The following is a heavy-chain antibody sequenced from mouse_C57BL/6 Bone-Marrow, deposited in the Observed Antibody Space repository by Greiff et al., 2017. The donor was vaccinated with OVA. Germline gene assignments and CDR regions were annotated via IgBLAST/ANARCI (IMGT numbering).Heavy chain of an antibody. CDR3: ARLYSNYVYYFDY. CDR2: ISNGGGST. CDR1: GFTFSDYY. D-gene: IGHD2-5*01. J-gene: IGHJ2*01. Sequence: DVKLVESGGGLVQPGGSLKLSCAASGFTFSDYYMYWVRQTPEKRLEWVAYISNGGGSTYYPDTVKGRFTISRDNAKNTLYLQMSRLKSEDTAMYYCARLYSNYVYYFDYWGQGTTLTVSS. V-gene: IGHV5-12*01.